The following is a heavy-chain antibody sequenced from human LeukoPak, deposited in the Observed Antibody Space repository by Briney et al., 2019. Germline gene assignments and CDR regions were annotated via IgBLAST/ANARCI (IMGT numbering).Heavy chain of an antibody. V-gene: IGHV3-53*01. CDR1: GFSVSNTY. Sequence: GGSLRLSCAASGFSVSNTYMSWVRQAPGKGLEWVSVIYSGDSGVSTYYADSVKGRFTISRDNSKNTLYLQMNSLRAEDTAVYYCAKGKAYNNLDWFDPWGQGTLVTVSS. CDR3: AKGKAYNNLDWFDP. D-gene: IGHD4-11*01. CDR2: IYSGDSGVST. J-gene: IGHJ5*02.